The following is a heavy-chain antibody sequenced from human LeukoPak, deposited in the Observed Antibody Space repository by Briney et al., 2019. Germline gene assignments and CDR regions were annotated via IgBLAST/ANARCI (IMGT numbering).Heavy chain of an antibody. J-gene: IGHJ5*02. CDR1: GGSFSGYY. V-gene: IGHV4-34*01. CDR2: INHSGST. Sequence: SETLSLTCAVYGGSFSGYYWSWIRQPPGKGLEWIGEINHSGSTNYNPSLKSRVTISVDTSKNQFSLKLSSVTAADTAVYYCARGLNPLPIVVGRSGFDPRGQGTLVTVSS. CDR3: ARGLNPLPIVVGRSGFDP. D-gene: IGHD2-21*01.